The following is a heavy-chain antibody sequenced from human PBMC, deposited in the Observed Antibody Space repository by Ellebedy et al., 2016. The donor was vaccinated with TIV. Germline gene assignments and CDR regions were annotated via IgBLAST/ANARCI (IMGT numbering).Heavy chain of an antibody. CDR1: GFTFTSSA. V-gene: IGHV1-18*01. J-gene: IGHJ4*02. D-gene: IGHD6-19*01. CDR3: ARMGTKIAVADLDY. CDR2: MNPNSGNT. Sequence: ASVKVSCKASGFTFTSSAMQWVRQARGQRLEWMGWMNPNSGNTNYAQKLQGRVTMTTDTSTSTAYMELRSLRSDDTAVYYCARMGTKIAVADLDYWGQGTLVTVSS.